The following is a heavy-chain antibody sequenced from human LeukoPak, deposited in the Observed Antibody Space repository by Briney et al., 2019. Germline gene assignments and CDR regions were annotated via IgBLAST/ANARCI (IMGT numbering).Heavy chain of an antibody. CDR2: IYYSGST. Sequence: SETLSLTCTVSGVSISSGDYYWSWIRQPPGKGLEGIGYIYYSGSTYYNPSLKSRVTISVDTSKNQFSLKLSSVTAADTAVYYCARAGSDYGDFEGWFDPWGQGTLVTVSS. J-gene: IGHJ5*02. V-gene: IGHV4-30-4*01. D-gene: IGHD4-17*01. CDR3: ARAGSDYGDFEGWFDP. CDR1: GVSISSGDYY.